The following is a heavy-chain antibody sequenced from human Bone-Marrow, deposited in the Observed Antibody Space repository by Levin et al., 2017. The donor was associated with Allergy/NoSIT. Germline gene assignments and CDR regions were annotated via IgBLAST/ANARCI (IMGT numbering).Heavy chain of an antibody. J-gene: IGHJ6*02. V-gene: IGHV3-9*01. Sequence: GGSLRLSCAASGFTFDDYAMHWVRQAPGKGLEWVSGISWNSGSIGYADSVKGRFTISRDNAKNSLYLQMNSLRAEDTALYYCAKLSGDFWSGSKTYGLYYYYGMDVWGQGTTVTVSS. CDR2: ISWNSGSI. CDR1: GFTFDDYA. D-gene: IGHD3-3*01. CDR3: AKLSGDFWSGSKTYGLYYYYGMDV.